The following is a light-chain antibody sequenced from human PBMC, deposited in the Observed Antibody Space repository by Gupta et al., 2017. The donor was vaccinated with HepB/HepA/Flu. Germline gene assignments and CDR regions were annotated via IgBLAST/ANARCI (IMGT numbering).Light chain of an antibody. V-gene: IGKV3-15*01. CDR3: QQYNNWPLWT. Sequence: EIVMTQSPATLSVSPGERATLSCRASQSVSSNLAWYQQKPGQAPRLLIYGASTMDTGIPARFSGSGSGTEFTLTISSLQSEDFAGYYCQQYNNWPLWTFGPGTKVEIK. J-gene: IGKJ1*01. CDR1: QSVSSN. CDR2: GAS.